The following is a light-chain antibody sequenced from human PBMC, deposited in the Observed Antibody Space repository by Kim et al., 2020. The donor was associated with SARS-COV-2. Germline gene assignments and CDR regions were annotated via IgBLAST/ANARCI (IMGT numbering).Light chain of an antibody. V-gene: IGLV1-44*01. CDR3: AAWDDSLNGVV. J-gene: IGLJ2*01. CDR2: SNN. Sequence: ELTQPPSASGTPGQRVTISCSGSTSNIGSNTVNWFQQLPGTAPKLLIYSNNQRPSGVPDRFSGSKSGTSASLAISGLQSEDETDYYCAAWDDSLNGVVFGGGTQLTVL. CDR1: TSNIGSNT.